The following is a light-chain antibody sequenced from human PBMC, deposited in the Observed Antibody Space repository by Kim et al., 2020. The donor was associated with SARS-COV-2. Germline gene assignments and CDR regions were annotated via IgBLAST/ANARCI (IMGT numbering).Light chain of an antibody. J-gene: IGKJ1*01. CDR3: QQSYSSHWT. Sequence: ASVEDRFTRPCRASPSISSYLNWDQQKPGQAPKHLIYGASSLQSGIPSRFSGSGSGTDFTLTISSLQPEDFATYYCQQSYSSHWTFGQGTKVDIK. CDR2: GAS. CDR1: PSISSY. V-gene: IGKV1-39*01.